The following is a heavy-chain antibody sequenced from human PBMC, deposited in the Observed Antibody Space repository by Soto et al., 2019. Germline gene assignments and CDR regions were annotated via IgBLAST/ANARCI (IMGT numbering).Heavy chain of an antibody. V-gene: IGHV3-23*01. D-gene: IGHD3-10*01. CDR1: GFTFSSYA. CDR3: AKDAYYYGSGSYYMSTLPLDV. CDR2: ISGSGGST. Sequence: EVQLLESGGGLVQPGGSLRLSCAASGFTFSSYAMSWVRQAPGKGLEWVSAISGSGGSTYYVDSVKGRFTISRDNSKNTLYLQMNSLRAEDTAVYYCAKDAYYYGSGSYYMSTLPLDVWGKGTTVTVSS. J-gene: IGHJ6*04.